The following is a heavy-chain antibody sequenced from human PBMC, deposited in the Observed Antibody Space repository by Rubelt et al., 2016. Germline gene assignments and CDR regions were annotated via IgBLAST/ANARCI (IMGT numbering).Heavy chain of an antibody. CDR3: ARETAPYGGNSLGIDY. Sequence: EVQLVESGGGLVQPGGSLRLSCAASGFTFSDYAMNWVRQSPGKGLEWVSVIDTDGSTYYADSVKGRFTISTDSSKNTLYLQMNSLRVEDTAVYYCARETAPYGGNSLGIDYWGKGTLVTVSS. V-gene: IGHV3-53*01. CDR2: IDTDGST. J-gene: IGHJ4*02. D-gene: IGHD4-23*01. CDR1: GFTFSDYA.